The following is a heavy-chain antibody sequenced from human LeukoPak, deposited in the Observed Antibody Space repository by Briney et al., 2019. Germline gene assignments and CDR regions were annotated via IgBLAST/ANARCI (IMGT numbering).Heavy chain of an antibody. D-gene: IGHD2-15*01. Sequence: SETLSLTCTVSGGSISSGSHYWSWIRQPAGKGLEWIGHIYTSGSTKYNPSLKSRVTISVDTSKNQFSLKLSSVTAADTAVYFCARQAVLAAEYFDYWGQGTLVTVSS. CDR1: GGSISSGSHY. V-gene: IGHV4-61*09. CDR3: ARQAVLAAEYFDY. CDR2: IYTSGST. J-gene: IGHJ4*02.